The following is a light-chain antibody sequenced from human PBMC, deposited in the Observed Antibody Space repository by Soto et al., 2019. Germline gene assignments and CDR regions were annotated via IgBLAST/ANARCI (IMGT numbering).Light chain of an antibody. CDR3: CSYAGSRTFV. Sequence: QSVLTQPASVSGSPGQSITISCTGTSSDVGGYNFVSWYQQLPGKAPKVIIYEASKRPSGVSTRFSGSRSGNTASLTISGLQAEDEADYYCCSYAGSRTFVFGGGTKVTVL. J-gene: IGLJ2*01. CDR2: EAS. V-gene: IGLV2-23*01. CDR1: SSDVGGYNF.